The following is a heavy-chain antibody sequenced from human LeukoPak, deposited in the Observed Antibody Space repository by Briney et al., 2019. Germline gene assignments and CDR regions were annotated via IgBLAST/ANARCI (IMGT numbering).Heavy chain of an antibody. CDR1: GFTFSTYW. V-gene: IGHV3-74*03. J-gene: IGHJ4*02. D-gene: IGHD3-9*01. Sequence: GGSMRLSCAASGFTFSTYWMHWVRQAPGKGLVWVARIRPEGTTTAYADSVKGRFTISRDNAKNTLFLQMNSLSAEDTAVYYCARDLDWILFDYWGQGTLVTVSS. CDR3: ARDLDWILFDY. CDR2: IRPEGTTT.